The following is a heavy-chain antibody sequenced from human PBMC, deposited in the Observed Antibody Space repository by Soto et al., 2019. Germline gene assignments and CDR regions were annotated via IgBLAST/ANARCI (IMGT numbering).Heavy chain of an antibody. V-gene: IGHV4-4*02. D-gene: IGHD3-10*01. CDR1: GGSISSSNW. CDR3: ARVPLIFSFYYRDYSYGMDV. CDR2: IYHSGST. Sequence: SENLSLTCAVSGGSISSSNWWSWVRQPPGKGLEWIGEIYHSGSTNYNPSLKSRVTTSVDKSKNQFSLKLSSVTAADTAVYYCARVPLIFSFYYRDYSYGMDVWCPGPALTVS. J-gene: IGHJ6*02.